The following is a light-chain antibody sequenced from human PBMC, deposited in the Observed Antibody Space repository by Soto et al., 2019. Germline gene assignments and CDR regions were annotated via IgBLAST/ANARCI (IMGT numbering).Light chain of an antibody. V-gene: IGKV1-5*01. CDR1: HSISSW. J-gene: IGKJ1*01. CDR3: QQYNSYST. Sequence: IQMTQSPSSLSAAVGDIVTITCRASHSISSWLAWYQQKPGKAPKLLIYDASSLESGVPSRFSGSGSGTEFTLTISSLQPDDFVTYYCQQYNSYSTFGQGTKV. CDR2: DAS.